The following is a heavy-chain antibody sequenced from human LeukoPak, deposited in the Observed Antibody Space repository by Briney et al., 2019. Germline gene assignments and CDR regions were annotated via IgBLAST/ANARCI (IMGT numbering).Heavy chain of an antibody. CDR3: ARMPHYYGSGTSWFDP. V-gene: IGHV3-11*01. CDR2: ISSSDSTI. Sequence: GGSLRLSCAASGFTFDDYGMSWVRQAPGKGLEWVSYISSSDSTIYYADSVKGRFTISRDNAKNSLYLQMNSLRAEDTAVYYCARMPHYYGSGTSWFDPWGQGTLVTVSS. CDR1: GFTFDDYG. D-gene: IGHD3-10*01. J-gene: IGHJ5*02.